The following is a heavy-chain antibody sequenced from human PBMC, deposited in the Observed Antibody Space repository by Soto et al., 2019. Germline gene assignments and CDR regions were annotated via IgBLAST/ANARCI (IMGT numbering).Heavy chain of an antibody. D-gene: IGHD3-22*01. CDR1: GYSFTSYW. CDR2: IYPGDSDT. J-gene: IGHJ4*02. CDR3: ARHFFPDYDGSGYPTAPDY. V-gene: IGHV5-51*01. Sequence: GESLKISCKGSGYSFTSYWIGWVRQMPGKGLEWMGIIYPGDSDTRYSPSFQGQVTISAEKSISTAYLQWSSLKASDTAMYYCARHFFPDYDGSGYPTAPDYWGQGTLVTVSS.